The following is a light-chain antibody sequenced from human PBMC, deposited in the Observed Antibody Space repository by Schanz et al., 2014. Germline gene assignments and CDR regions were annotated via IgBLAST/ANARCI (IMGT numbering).Light chain of an antibody. CDR2: DNT. V-gene: IGLV1-40*01. CDR3: SSYADSNNLV. CDR1: ASNIGAGYD. J-gene: IGLJ2*01. Sequence: QSVLTQPPSVSGAPGQGVTISCTGSASNIGAGYDVHWYQQVPGTAPKPLIFDNTNRPSGVPDRFSGSKSGTSASLAITGLQAEDEAVYYCSSYADSNNLVFGGGTKLTVL.